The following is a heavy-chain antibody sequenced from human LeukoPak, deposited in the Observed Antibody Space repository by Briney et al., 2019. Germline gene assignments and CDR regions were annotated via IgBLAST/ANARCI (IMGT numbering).Heavy chain of an antibody. J-gene: IGHJ4*02. Sequence: GSVKVSCKASGYTYSGYYMHWVRQAPGQGLEWMGWINPNSGGTNYAQKFQGRVTMTRDTSIRTAYMELSRLRSDDTAVYYCARRAPYKYSGSRGYFDYWGQGTLVTVSS. CDR1: GYTYSGYY. D-gene: IGHD1-26*01. V-gene: IGHV1-2*02. CDR3: ARRAPYKYSGSRGYFDY. CDR2: INPNSGGT.